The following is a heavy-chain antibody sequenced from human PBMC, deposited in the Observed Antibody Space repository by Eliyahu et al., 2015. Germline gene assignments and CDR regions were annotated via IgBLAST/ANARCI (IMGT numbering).Heavy chain of an antibody. J-gene: IGHJ4*02. V-gene: IGHV3-33*01. CDR2: IWYDGSNK. CDR3: ARGAAARSGWYLGGY. CDR1: SSYG. Sequence: SSYGMHWVRQAPGKGLEWVAVIWYDGSNKYYADSVKGRFTISRDNSKNTLYLQMNSLRAEDTAVYYCARGAAARSGWYLGGYWGQGTLVTVSS. D-gene: IGHD6-19*01.